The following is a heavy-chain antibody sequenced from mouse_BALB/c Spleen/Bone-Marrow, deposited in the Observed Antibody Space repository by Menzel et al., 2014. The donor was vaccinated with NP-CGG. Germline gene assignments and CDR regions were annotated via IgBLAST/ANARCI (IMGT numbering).Heavy chain of an antibody. V-gene: IGHV1S81*02. CDR1: GYTFTSYY. J-gene: IGHJ4*01. CDR2: INPSNGGT. CDR3: TRGRRDALDD. Sequence: VQLQQSGAELVKPGASVKLSCKASGYTFTSYYMYWVKQRPGQGLEWFGEINPSNGGTNFNEKFKNKATLTVDKSSSTAYMQRSSLTSEDAAVYCGTRGRRDALDDWGEGTSVTVSS.